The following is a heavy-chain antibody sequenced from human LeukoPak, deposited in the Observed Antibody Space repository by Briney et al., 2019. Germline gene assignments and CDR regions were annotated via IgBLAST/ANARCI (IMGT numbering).Heavy chain of an antibody. Sequence: GGSLRLSCAASGFTVSSNYMSWVRQAPGKGLEWVSVIYSGGRTYYADSVKGRFTISRDNAKNSLYLQMNSLRAEDTAVYYCARDGITMVRGVHDYWGQGTLVTVSS. CDR2: IYSGGRT. D-gene: IGHD3-10*01. V-gene: IGHV3-53*01. CDR1: GFTVSSNY. CDR3: ARDGITMVRGVHDY. J-gene: IGHJ4*02.